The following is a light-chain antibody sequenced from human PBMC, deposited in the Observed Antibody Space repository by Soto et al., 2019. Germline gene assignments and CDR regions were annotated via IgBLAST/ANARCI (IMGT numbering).Light chain of an antibody. CDR2: VAS. Sequence: EIVMTQSPATLSVSPGERATLSCRASQSVSSSLAWYQQKPGQAPRLLIYVASTRATGVPARFSGSGSGTEFALTISSLQSEDFAVYYCQQCYNWPLTFGGGTKVELK. CDR1: QSVSSS. V-gene: IGKV3-15*01. CDR3: QQCYNWPLT. J-gene: IGKJ4*01.